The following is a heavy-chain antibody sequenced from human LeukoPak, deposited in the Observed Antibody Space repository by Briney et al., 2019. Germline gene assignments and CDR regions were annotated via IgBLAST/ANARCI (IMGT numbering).Heavy chain of an antibody. D-gene: IGHD6-13*01. V-gene: IGHV3-30*04. CDR3: ARDQTSRAADYYFDY. Sequence: GGSLRLSCAASGFSFSTYPMHWVRQAPGKGLEWVSVISYDGRDKHSADSVKGRFTISRDNSKNTLYLQMDSLRTEDTAVYYCARDQTSRAADYYFDYWGQGTLVTVSS. CDR1: GFSFSTYP. J-gene: IGHJ4*02. CDR2: ISYDGRDK.